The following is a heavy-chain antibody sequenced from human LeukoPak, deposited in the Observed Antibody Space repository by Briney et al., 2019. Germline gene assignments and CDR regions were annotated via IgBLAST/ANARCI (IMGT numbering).Heavy chain of an antibody. CDR3: ARDWYSGYEIGRIDY. V-gene: IGHV3-20*04. CDR1: GFTFSSYW. J-gene: IGHJ4*02. D-gene: IGHD5-12*01. Sequence: PGGSLRLSCAASGFTFSSYWMSWVRQAPGKGLEWVSGINWNGGSTGYADSVKGRFTISRDNAKNSVYLQMNSLRAEDTAVYYCARDWYSGYEIGRIDYWGQGTLVTVSS. CDR2: INWNGGST.